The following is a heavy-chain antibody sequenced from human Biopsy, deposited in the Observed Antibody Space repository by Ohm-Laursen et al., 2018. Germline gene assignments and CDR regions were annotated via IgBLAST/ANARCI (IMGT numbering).Heavy chain of an antibody. CDR2: IYYSVMT. D-gene: IGHD4-11*01. CDR1: GDSVTKYY. CDR3: ARDSGILNYGNFKYYHYYGMDV. Sequence: GTLSFTCTVSGDSVTKYYWSWIRQPPGKGLEWIGHIYYSVMTNYNPSLQSRVSISVDTSRNQVSLTLGSVTAADTAVYYCARDSGILNYGNFKYYHYYGMDVWGQGTKVTVSS. V-gene: IGHV4-59*02. J-gene: IGHJ6*02.